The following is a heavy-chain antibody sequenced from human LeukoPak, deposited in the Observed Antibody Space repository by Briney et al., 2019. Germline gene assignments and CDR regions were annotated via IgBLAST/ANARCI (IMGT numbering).Heavy chain of an antibody. CDR2: INHSGST. Sequence: SETLSLTCAVYGGSFSGYYWSWIRQPPGKGLEWIGEINHSGSTNYNPSLKSRVTISVDTSKNQFSLKLSSVTAADTAVYYCAADPTYYDILTGYYRDDYYYMDVWGKGTTVTISS. V-gene: IGHV4-34*01. CDR1: GGSFSGYY. D-gene: IGHD3-9*01. CDR3: AADPTYYDILTGYYRDDYYYMDV. J-gene: IGHJ6*03.